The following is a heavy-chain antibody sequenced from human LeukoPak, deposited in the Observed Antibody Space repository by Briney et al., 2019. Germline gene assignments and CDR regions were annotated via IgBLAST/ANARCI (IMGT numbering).Heavy chain of an antibody. Sequence: GGSLRLSCAASGFTFSSYGMHWVRQAPGKGLEWVAVMWYDGSNKYYADSVKGRFTISRDYSKNTLYLQMNSLRAEDTAVYYCARDVGSSGSSIDYWGQGTLVTVSS. CDR1: GFTFSSYG. D-gene: IGHD6-19*01. V-gene: IGHV3-33*01. J-gene: IGHJ4*02. CDR3: ARDVGSSGSSIDY. CDR2: MWYDGSNK.